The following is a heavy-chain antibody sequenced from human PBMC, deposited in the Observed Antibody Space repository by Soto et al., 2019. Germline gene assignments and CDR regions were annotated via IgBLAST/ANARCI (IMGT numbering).Heavy chain of an antibody. CDR1: GFTFSSYA. CDR2: ISGSGGST. V-gene: IGHV3-23*01. Sequence: GGSLRLSCAASGFTFSSYAMSWVRQAPGKGLEWVSAISGSGGSTYYADSVKGRFTISRDNSKNTLYLQMNSLRAEDTAVYYCAKAPLGDYLNYYYYYYMDVWGKGTTVTVSS. J-gene: IGHJ6*03. D-gene: IGHD4-17*01. CDR3: AKAPLGDYLNYYYYYYMDV.